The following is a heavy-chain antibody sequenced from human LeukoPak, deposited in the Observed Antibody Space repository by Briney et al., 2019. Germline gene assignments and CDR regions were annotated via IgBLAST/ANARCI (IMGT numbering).Heavy chain of an antibody. Sequence: SETLSLTCTVSGGSISSYYWSWIRQPAGKGLEWIGRIYTSGSTNYNPSLKSRVTMSVDASKNQFSLKLSSVTAADTAVYYCARDLGANYVDNWFDPWGQGTLVTVSS. CDR1: GGSISSYY. CDR3: ARDLGANYVDNWFDP. D-gene: IGHD3-16*01. J-gene: IGHJ5*02. CDR2: IYTSGST. V-gene: IGHV4-4*07.